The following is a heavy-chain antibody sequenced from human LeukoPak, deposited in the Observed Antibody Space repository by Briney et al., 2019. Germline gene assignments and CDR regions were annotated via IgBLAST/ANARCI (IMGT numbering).Heavy chain of an antibody. CDR2: INSDGFST. D-gene: IGHD1-26*01. CDR3: ARGTSGGYFDY. V-gene: IGHV3-74*01. Sequence: PGGSLRLYCAASGCTFSSFWIHWVRQVPGKGLVWVSRINSDGFSTSYADSVKGRFTISRDNAKNTLYLQMNSLRAEDTAVYYCARGTSGGYFDYWGQGTLVTVSS. CDR1: GCTFSSFW. J-gene: IGHJ4*02.